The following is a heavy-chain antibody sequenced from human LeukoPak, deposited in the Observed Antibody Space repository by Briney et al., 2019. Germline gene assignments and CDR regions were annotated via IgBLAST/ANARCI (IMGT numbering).Heavy chain of an antibody. CDR2: IKQDGSEK. CDR1: GFTFSSYW. D-gene: IGHD6-13*01. V-gene: IGHV3-7*01. J-gene: IGHJ4*02. Sequence: PGGSLRLSCAASGFTFSSYWMSWVRQVPGKGLEWVANIKQDGSEKYYVDSVKGRFTISRDNAKNSLYLQMSSLRAEDTAVYYCAVAAAGTIFDYWGQGTLVTVSS. CDR3: AVAAAGTIFDY.